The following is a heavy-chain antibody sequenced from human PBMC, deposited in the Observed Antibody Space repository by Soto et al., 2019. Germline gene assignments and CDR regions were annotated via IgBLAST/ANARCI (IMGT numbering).Heavy chain of an antibody. D-gene: IGHD2-2*01. Sequence: ASVKVSCKASGYTFTGYYVHWVREAPGQGLEWMGWIDPETGGTSYAQKFQGRVTLSRDTSINTAYLELSRLRFDGAAVYFCARERYQVISDGMDVWGQGTTVTVSS. J-gene: IGHJ6*02. CDR1: GYTFTGYY. V-gene: IGHV1-2*02. CDR3: ARERYQVISDGMDV. CDR2: IDPETGGT.